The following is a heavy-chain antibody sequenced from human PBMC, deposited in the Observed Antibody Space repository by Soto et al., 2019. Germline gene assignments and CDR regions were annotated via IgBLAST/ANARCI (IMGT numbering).Heavy chain of an antibody. Sequence: SETLSLTCAVYGGSFSGYYWSWIRQPPGKGLEWIGETNHSGSTNYNPSLKSRVTISVDTSKNQFSLKLSSVTAADTAVYYCARGRTYYDFWSGYYNSNYYYGMDVWGQGTTVTVSS. V-gene: IGHV4-34*01. CDR2: TNHSGST. CDR3: ARGRTYYDFWSGYYNSNYYYGMDV. CDR1: GGSFSGYY. J-gene: IGHJ6*02. D-gene: IGHD3-3*01.